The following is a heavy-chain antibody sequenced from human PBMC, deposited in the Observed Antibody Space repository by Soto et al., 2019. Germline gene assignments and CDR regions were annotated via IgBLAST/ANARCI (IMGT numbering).Heavy chain of an antibody. CDR1: GHTLSELS. V-gene: IGHV1-24*01. Sequence: QVQLVQSGAEVKKPGASVKVTCKVSGHTLSELSMHWVRQAPGKGLEWMGGFDPEDGETISAQEFQGRVTMTEDTSTGSTYMELSSLRSEDTAVYYCAAGGTRWLHSPFDYWGQGTLVTISS. J-gene: IGHJ4*02. CDR3: AAGGTRWLHSPFDY. D-gene: IGHD1-1*01. CDR2: FDPEDGET.